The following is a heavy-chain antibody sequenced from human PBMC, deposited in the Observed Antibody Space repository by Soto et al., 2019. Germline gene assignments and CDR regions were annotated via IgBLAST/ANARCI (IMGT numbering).Heavy chain of an antibody. Sequence: PSGALSLTCAVSGGSMSISSYYWGWIRQPPGKGLEWIANMYFSGFYSGSTSYNPSLKSRVTISVDTSKNQFSLQVSSVTAADTAVYYCARGFDILTFGFCLDYWGQGTLVTVSS. V-gene: IGHV4-39*01. CDR1: GGSMSISSYY. J-gene: IGHJ4*02. CDR3: ARGFDILTFGFCLDY. CDR2: MYFSGFYSGST. D-gene: IGHD3-9*01.